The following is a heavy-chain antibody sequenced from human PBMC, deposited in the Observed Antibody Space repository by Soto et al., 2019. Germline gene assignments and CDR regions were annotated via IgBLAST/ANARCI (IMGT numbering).Heavy chain of an antibody. J-gene: IGHJ6*02. Sequence: LSLTCIVSCVSISSNYWSWMRQPPGQGLEWIGYIHYSGSTNFNPSLKNRVVMSVDTSKNQFSLRLSSVTAADTAVYYCARSYPNTIFGVVPSRGLDVWGQGATVTVYS. V-gene: IGHV4-59*01. CDR3: ARSYPNTIFGVVPSRGLDV. D-gene: IGHD3-3*01. CDR2: IHYSGST. CDR1: CVSISSNY.